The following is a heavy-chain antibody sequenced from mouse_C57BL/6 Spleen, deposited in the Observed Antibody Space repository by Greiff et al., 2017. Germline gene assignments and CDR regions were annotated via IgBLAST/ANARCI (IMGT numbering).Heavy chain of an antibody. CDR1: GFTFSDYG. D-gene: IGHD4-1*01. Sequence: EVKVVESGGGLVKPGGSLKLSCAASGFTFSDYGMHWVRQAPEKGLEWVAYISSGSSTIYYADTVKGRFTISRDNAKNTLFLQMTSRRSEDTAMYYCARGGGTGFDYWGQGTTLTVSS. J-gene: IGHJ2*01. V-gene: IGHV5-17*01. CDR2: ISSGSSTI. CDR3: ARGGGTGFDY.